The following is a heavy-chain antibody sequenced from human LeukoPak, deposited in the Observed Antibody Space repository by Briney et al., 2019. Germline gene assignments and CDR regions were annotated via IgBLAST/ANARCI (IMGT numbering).Heavy chain of an antibody. CDR3: ARTYYYDSSGYPHD. Sequence: GGSLRLSCAASGFTFSSYAMSWIRQAPGKGLEWVSYISSSGSTIYYADSVKGRFTISRDNAKNSLYLQMNSLRAEDTAVYYCARTYYYDSSGYPHDWGQGTLVTVSS. J-gene: IGHJ4*02. CDR2: ISSSGSTI. CDR1: GFTFSSYA. V-gene: IGHV3-11*01. D-gene: IGHD3-22*01.